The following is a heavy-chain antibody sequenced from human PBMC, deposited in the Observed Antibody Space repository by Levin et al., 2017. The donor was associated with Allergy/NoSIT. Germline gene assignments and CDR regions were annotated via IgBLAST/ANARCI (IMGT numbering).Heavy chain of an antibody. V-gene: IGHV3-30*18. D-gene: IGHD5-18*01. Sequence: AGGSLRLSCAASGFTFSSYGMHWVRQAPGKGLEWVAVISYDGSNKYYADSVKGRFTISRDNSKNTLYLQMNSLRAEDTAVYYCAKGPWIQDDAFDIWGQGTMVTVSS. CDR1: GFTFSSYG. J-gene: IGHJ3*02. CDR3: AKGPWIQDDAFDI. CDR2: ISYDGSNK.